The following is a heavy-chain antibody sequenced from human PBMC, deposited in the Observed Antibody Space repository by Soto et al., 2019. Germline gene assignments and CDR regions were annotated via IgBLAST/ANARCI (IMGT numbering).Heavy chain of an antibody. Sequence: QVQLVQSGAEVKKPGSSVKVSCKASGGTFSSYAISWVRQAPGQGLEWMGGIIPILGTADYAQKFQGRVTITAADFTSTAYMELSSLRSEDTAVYYCARHLGGNHYYYGMDVWGQGTTVTVSS. CDR3: ARHLGGNHYYYGMDV. J-gene: IGHJ6*02. V-gene: IGHV1-69*11. CDR1: GGTFSSYA. CDR2: IIPILGTA. D-gene: IGHD3-16*01.